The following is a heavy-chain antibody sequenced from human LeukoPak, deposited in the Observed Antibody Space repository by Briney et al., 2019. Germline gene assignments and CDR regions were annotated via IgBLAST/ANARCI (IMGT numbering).Heavy chain of an antibody. CDR3: ARFESTSGRGFDP. D-gene: IGHD2-2*01. CDR1: GYSISSGYY. CDR2: IYHSGTT. J-gene: IGHJ5*02. Sequence: SETLSLTCAVSGYSISSGYYWCWIRQPPGKGLEWIGTIYHSGTTYYNPSLKSRVTISLDTSNNQFSLNLRSVTAADTAVYYCARFESTSGRGFDPWGQGTLVTVSS. V-gene: IGHV4-38-2*01.